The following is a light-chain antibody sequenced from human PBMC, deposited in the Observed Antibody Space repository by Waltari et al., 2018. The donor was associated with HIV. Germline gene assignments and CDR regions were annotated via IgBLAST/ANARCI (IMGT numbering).Light chain of an antibody. CDR1: NIAATKS. J-gene: IGLJ2*01. Sequence: SYVLTQPPSVSVAPGQTARLPCGGNNIAATKSVHWYRLNPGQAPVVVIYDDRDRPSGIPDRFSGSSSGDTATLTISRAEAGDEADYYCQVWDGRGDPVIFGGGTKLAVV. CDR2: DDR. V-gene: IGLV3-21*02. CDR3: QVWDGRGDPVI.